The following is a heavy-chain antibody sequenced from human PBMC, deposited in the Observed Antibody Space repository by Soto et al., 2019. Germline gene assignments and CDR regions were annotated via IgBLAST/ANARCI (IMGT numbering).Heavy chain of an antibody. Sequence: PGESLKSSGKGSGYSSTSYWIGWVRQMPGKGLEWMGIIYHGDSDTRYSPSFQGQVTISADKSISTAYLQWSSLKASDTAMYYCARHWAVPAASNNWLDPWGQGTLVTVSS. J-gene: IGHJ5*02. CDR1: GYSSTSYW. V-gene: IGHV5-51*01. CDR2: IYHGDSDT. D-gene: IGHD2-2*01. CDR3: ARHWAVPAASNNWLDP.